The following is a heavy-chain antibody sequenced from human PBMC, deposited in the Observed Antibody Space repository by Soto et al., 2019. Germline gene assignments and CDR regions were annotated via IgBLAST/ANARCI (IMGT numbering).Heavy chain of an antibody. Sequence: QVRLEQSGPEVKKTGASVKVSCKASGYTFTSYGISWVRQVPGQGLEWMGWINIYSGDANYAQSFQDRVTMTRDRSTNTVYMEMRTLRSDDTAVYYCARALYYYDNSGLAYWGQGTLVTVSS. J-gene: IGHJ4*02. V-gene: IGHV1-18*01. CDR2: INIYSGDA. D-gene: IGHD3-22*01. CDR1: GYTFTSYG. CDR3: ARALYYYDNSGLAY.